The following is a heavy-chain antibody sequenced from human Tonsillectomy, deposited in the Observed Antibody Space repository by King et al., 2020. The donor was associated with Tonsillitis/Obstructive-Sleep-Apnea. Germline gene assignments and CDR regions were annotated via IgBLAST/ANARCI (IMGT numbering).Heavy chain of an antibody. CDR1: GFTFSSYS. J-gene: IGHJ6*03. D-gene: IGHD2-2*01. V-gene: IGHV3-48*02. CDR3: ARVKPGDEWLLVVPAAMDV. CDR2: ISSSSSTI. Sequence: VQLVESGGGLVQPGGSLRLSCAASGFTFSSYSMNWVRQAPGKGLEWVSYISSSSSTIYCADSVKGRFTISRDNAKNSLYLQMNSLRDEDTAVYYCARVKPGDEWLLVVPAAMDVWGKGTTVTVSS.